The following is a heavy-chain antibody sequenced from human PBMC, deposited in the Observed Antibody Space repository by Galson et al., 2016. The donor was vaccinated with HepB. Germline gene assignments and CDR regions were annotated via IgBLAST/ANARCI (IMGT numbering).Heavy chain of an antibody. CDR3: SKALRPSGPDDFFDS. V-gene: IGHV3-23*01. CDR1: GFTFTSYG. D-gene: IGHD2-15*01. J-gene: IGHJ4*02. CDR2: ISGSGAST. Sequence: SLRLSCAASGFTFTSYGLSWVRQAPGKGLEWVAAISGSGASTYYADSAKGRFTISRDNSKNTVYLRLNRLRAEDTALYYCSKALRPSGPDDFFDSWGQGTLVTVSS.